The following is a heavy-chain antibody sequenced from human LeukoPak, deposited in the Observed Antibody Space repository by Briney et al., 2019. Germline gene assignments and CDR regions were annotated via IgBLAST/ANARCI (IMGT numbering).Heavy chain of an antibody. Sequence: SVKVSCKASGGTFSSYGINWVRQPPGQGLEWMGGIIPIFGTAHYAQKFQGRVTITADESTTTAYMELRRHRSEDTAVFYCARVVDTAIPYFDSWGQGTLVTVSS. V-gene: IGHV1-69*13. CDR2: IIPIFGTA. D-gene: IGHD5-18*01. CDR1: GGTFSSYG. CDR3: ARVVDTAIPYFDS. J-gene: IGHJ4*02.